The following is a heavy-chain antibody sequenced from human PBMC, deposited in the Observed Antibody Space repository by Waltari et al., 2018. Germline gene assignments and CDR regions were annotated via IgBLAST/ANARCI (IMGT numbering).Heavy chain of an antibody. D-gene: IGHD3-3*01. J-gene: IGHJ4*02. CDR1: GGSISSSSYY. CDR3: ARQFTILGVTPFDY. Sequence: QLQLQESGPGLVKPSETLSLTCTVSGGSISSSSYYWGWVRQPPGKGLEWIGRIYYSGRAYYNPSRKRRVTTSVDTPNNQFSLRLSSVTAADTAVYYCARQFTILGVTPFDYWGQGILVSVSS. CDR2: IYYSGRA. V-gene: IGHV4-39*07.